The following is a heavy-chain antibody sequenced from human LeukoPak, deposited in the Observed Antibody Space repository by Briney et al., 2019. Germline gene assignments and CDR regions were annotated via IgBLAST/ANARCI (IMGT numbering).Heavy chain of an antibody. J-gene: IGHJ4*02. D-gene: IGHD3-3*01. Sequence: PSETLSLTCTVSGGSISSDYWTWIRQPPGKGLEWIGYIYYSRTTNYNPSLKSRVTISVDPSKNQFSLNLSSVTAADTAVYYCARDPRAFGVGEGYFDYWGQGNLVTVSS. CDR2: IYYSRTT. CDR1: GGSISSDY. V-gene: IGHV4-59*01. CDR3: ARDPRAFGVGEGYFDY.